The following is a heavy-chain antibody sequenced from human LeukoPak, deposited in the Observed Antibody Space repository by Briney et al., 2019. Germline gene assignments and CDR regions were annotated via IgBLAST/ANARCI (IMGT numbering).Heavy chain of an antibody. V-gene: IGHV1-69*01. CDR1: GGAFSSYA. CDR3: APGGPHGYNFN. CDR2: IIPIFGTA. Sequence: ASVKVSCKASGGAFSSYAISWVRQAPGQGLEWMGGIIPIFGTANYAQKFQGRVTITADESASTAYMELSSLRSEDTAVYYCAPGGPHGYNFNWGQGTLVTVSS. D-gene: IGHD5-24*01. J-gene: IGHJ4*02.